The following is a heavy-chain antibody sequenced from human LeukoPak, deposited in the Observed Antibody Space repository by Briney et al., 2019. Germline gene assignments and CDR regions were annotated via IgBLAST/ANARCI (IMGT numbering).Heavy chain of an antibody. D-gene: IGHD2-2*02. Sequence: SVKVSCKASGGTFSSYAVSWVRQAPGQGLEWMGGIIPIFGTANYAQKFQGRVTITADESTSTAYMELSSLRSEDTAVYYCARGICSSTSCYTDYYYYMDVWAKGPRSPSP. V-gene: IGHV1-69*13. J-gene: IGHJ6*03. CDR1: GGTFSSYA. CDR3: ARGICSSTSCYTDYYYYMDV. CDR2: IIPIFGTA.